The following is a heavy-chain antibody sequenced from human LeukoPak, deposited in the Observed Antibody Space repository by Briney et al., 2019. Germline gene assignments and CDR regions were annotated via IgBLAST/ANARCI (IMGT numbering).Heavy chain of an antibody. V-gene: IGHV4-59*08. CDR3: ARRKFTGYYGMDV. Sequence: SETLSLTCTVSGGSISSYYWSWIRQPPGKGQEWIGYIYYSGSTNYNPSLKSRVTISVDTSKNQFSLKLSSVTAADTAVYYCARRKFTGYYGMDVWGQGTTVTVSS. J-gene: IGHJ6*02. CDR2: IYYSGST. D-gene: IGHD3-10*01. CDR1: GGSISSYY.